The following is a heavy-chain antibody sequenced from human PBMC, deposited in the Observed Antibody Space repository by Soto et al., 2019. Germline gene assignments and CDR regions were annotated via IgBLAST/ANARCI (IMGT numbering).Heavy chain of an antibody. V-gene: IGHV4-59*01. CDR3: ARDLSAVPRDLDY. J-gene: IGHJ4*02. CDR1: GGSISSSL. CDR2: VYYTGTT. D-gene: IGHD6-13*01. Sequence: PSVTLSVTCTVSGGSISSSLYIWVRQPPGKGLEWIGSVYYTGTTDYNPSLKSRVTISVDTSKTQFSLNLRSVTAADTAVYYWARDLSAVPRDLDYRGRVPTVTFSP.